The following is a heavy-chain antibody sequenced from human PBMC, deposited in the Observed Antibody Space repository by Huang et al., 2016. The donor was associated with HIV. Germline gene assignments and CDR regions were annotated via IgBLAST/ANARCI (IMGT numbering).Heavy chain of an antibody. D-gene: IGHD6-25*01. J-gene: IGHJ4*02. CDR1: GGSFSGYY. CDR2: INHSGST. CDR3: ARGPAPDY. Sequence: QVQLQQWGAGLLKPSETLSLTCAVYGGSFSGYYWTWIGQPPGKGREWIGGINHSGSTNYKASLKSRVRIAVDTSKKQFSLKLKSVTAADTAVYYCARGPAPDYWGQGTLVTVSS. V-gene: IGHV4-34*02.